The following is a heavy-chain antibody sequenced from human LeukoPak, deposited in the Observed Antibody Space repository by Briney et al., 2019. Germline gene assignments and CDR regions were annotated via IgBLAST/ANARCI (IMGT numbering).Heavy chain of an antibody. J-gene: IGHJ4*02. D-gene: IGHD3-22*01. CDR1: GFTFSSYG. Sequence: GRSLRLSCAASGFTFSSYGMHWVRQAPGKGLEWVAVISYDGSNKYYADSVKGRFTISRDNSKNTLYLQMNSLRAEDTAVYYCAKVGYYDSSGYPDYWGQGTLVTVSS. CDR3: AKVGYYDSSGYPDY. CDR2: ISYDGSNK. V-gene: IGHV3-30*18.